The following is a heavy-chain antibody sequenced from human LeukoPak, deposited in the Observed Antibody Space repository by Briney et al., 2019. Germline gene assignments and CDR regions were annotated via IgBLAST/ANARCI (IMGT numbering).Heavy chain of an antibody. CDR3: TTDSGVLLFGEIY. J-gene: IGHJ4*02. V-gene: IGHV3-66*01. Sequence: GGSLRLSCAASGFTVSSNYMSWVRQAPGKGLEWVSVIYSGGSTYYADSVKGRFTISRDNSKNTLYLQMNSLKTEDTAVYYCTTDSGVLLFGEIYWGQGTLVTVSS. CDR2: IYSGGST. CDR1: GFTVSSNY. D-gene: IGHD3-10*01.